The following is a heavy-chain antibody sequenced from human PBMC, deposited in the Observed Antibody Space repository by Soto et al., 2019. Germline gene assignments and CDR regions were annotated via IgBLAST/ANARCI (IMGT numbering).Heavy chain of an antibody. J-gene: IGHJ4*02. Sequence: PSETLSLTCAVYGGSFSGYYWSWIRQPPGKGLEWIGEINHSGSTNYNPSLKSRVTISVDTSKNQFSLKLSSVTAADTAVYYCARGGYYGSGLDYWGQGTLVTVSS. V-gene: IGHV4-34*01. CDR2: INHSGST. CDR3: ARGGYYGSGLDY. D-gene: IGHD3-10*01. CDR1: GGSFSGYY.